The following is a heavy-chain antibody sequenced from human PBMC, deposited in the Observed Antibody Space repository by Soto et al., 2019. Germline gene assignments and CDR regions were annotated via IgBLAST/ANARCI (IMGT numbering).Heavy chain of an antibody. CDR2: IVPSLDTT. Sequence: QVQLVQSGTEVKKPGSSVKVSCKASGGTFSSSGFSWVRQAPGQGLEWMGMIVPSLDTTKYAQKLQARVTITADQFTNTAYRELSSLRSADTAVYYCASCPQPRGTADPDAVDVWGQGPRVIVSS. J-gene: IGHJ6*02. CDR1: GGTFSSSG. D-gene: IGHD2-21*02. V-gene: IGHV1-69*09. CDR3: ASCPQPRGTADPDAVDV.